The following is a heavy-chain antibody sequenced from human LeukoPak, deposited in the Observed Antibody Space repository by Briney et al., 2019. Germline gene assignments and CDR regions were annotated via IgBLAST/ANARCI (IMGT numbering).Heavy chain of an antibody. D-gene: IGHD5-18*01. CDR3: AKGSSYGHVVWYFDL. CDR1: GFTFSSYA. V-gene: IGHV3-23*01. CDR2: ISGSGGST. Sequence: GGSLRLSCAASGFTFSSYAMSWVRQAPGKGLEWVSAISGSGGSTYYADSVKGRFTISRDNSKNTLYLQMNSLRAEDTAVYYCAKGSSYGHVVWYFDLWGRGTLVTVSS. J-gene: IGHJ2*01.